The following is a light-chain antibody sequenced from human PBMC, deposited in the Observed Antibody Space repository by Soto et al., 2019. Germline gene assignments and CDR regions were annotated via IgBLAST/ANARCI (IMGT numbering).Light chain of an antibody. J-gene: IGKJ1*01. CDR1: QSISTY. CDR3: QHYNSYSEA. V-gene: IGKV1-5*01. Sequence: DIQMTQSPSSLSASVGNRFTITCRASQSISTYLNWYQKKPGKAPNLLIYDASRLQSGVPSRFSGSGSGTEFTLTISSLQPDDFATYYCQHYNSYSEAFGQGTKVDI. CDR2: DAS.